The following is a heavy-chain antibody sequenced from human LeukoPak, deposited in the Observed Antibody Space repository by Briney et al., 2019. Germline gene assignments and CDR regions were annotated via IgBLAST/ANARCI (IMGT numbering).Heavy chain of an antibody. CDR3: ARRGSGGYRVVSLYYFDY. D-gene: IGHD1-26*01. Sequence: KPSETLSLTCTVSGGSISSSSYYWGWIRQPPGKGLEWIGSIYYSGSTYYNPSLKSRVTISVDTSKNQFSLKLSSVTAADTAVYYCARRGSGGYRVVSLYYFDYWGQGTLVTVSS. CDR1: GGSISSSSYY. CDR2: IYYSGST. V-gene: IGHV4-39*01. J-gene: IGHJ4*02.